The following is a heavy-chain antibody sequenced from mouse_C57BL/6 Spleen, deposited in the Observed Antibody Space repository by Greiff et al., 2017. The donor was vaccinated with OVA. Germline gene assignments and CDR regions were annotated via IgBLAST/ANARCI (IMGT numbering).Heavy chain of an antibody. CDR2: IWRGGST. Sequence: VKLVESGPGLVQPSQSLSITCTVSGFSLTSYGVHWVRQSPGKGLEWLGVIWRGGSTDYNAAFMSRLSITKDNSKSQVFFKMNSLQADDTAIYYCAKRRGIYDYDNPYAMDYWGQGTSVTVSS. D-gene: IGHD2-4*01. V-gene: IGHV2-5*01. J-gene: IGHJ4*01. CDR3: AKRRGIYDYDNPYAMDY. CDR1: GFSLTSYG.